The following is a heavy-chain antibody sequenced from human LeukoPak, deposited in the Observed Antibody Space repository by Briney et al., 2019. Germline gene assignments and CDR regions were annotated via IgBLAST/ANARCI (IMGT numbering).Heavy chain of an antibody. V-gene: IGHV4-59*01. D-gene: IGHD6-6*01. CDR1: GGSMSSYY. Sequence: ASETLSLTCTVSGGSMSSYYWSWIRQPPGKGLEWIGYIYYSGSTNYNPSLKSRVTISVDTSKNQFSLKLSSVTAADTAVYYCARDGLGRIAARPGYFQHWGQGTPVTVSS. J-gene: IGHJ1*01. CDR3: ARDGLGRIAARPGYFQH. CDR2: IYYSGST.